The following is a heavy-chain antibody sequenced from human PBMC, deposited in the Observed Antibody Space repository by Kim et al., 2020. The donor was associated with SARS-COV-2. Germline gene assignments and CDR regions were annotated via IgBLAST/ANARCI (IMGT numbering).Heavy chain of an antibody. CDR2: IYHSGST. D-gene: IGHD3-22*01. V-gene: IGHV4-4*02. J-gene: IGHJ6*02. CDR3: ASGGENYYDSSGYPTPGGMDV. CDR1: GGSISSNNW. Sequence: SETLSLTCAVSGGSISSNNWWSWVRQPPGKGLEWIGEIYHSGSTNYHPSIKSRVTISVDKSKNQFSLKLSSVTAADTAVYYCASGGENYYDSSGYPTPGGMDVWGQGATVTVSS.